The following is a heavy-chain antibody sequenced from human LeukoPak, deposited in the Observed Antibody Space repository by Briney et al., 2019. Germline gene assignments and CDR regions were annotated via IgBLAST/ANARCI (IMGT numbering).Heavy chain of an antibody. D-gene: IGHD3-10*01. CDR1: GGSISSSSYY. CDR2: IYYSGST. CDR3: ARGGHYYGSGSYLTPFDY. V-gene: IGHV4-39*07. Sequence: SETLSLTCTVSGGSISSSSYYWGWIRQPPGKGLEWIGSIYYSGSTYYNPSLKSRVTISVDTSKNQFSLKLSSVTAADTAVYYCARGGHYYGSGSYLTPFDYWGQGTLVTVSS. J-gene: IGHJ4*02.